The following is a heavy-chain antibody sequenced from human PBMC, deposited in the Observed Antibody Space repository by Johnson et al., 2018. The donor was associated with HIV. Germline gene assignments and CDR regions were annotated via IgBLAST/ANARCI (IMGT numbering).Heavy chain of an antibody. D-gene: IGHD1-26*01. CDR1: GFTVSSNY. V-gene: IGHV3-53*01. Sequence: MLLVESGGGLIQPGGSLRLSCAASGFTVSSNYMSWVRQAPGKGLEWVSVIYSGGSTYYADSVKGRFTISRDNSKNTLYLQMNSLRAEDTAVYYCAGERWSGELPVAFDIWGQGTMVTVSS. CDR3: AGERWSGELPVAFDI. CDR2: IYSGGST. J-gene: IGHJ3*02.